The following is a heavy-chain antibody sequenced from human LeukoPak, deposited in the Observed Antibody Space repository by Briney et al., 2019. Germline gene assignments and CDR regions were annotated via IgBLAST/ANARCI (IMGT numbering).Heavy chain of an antibody. J-gene: IGHJ6*02. D-gene: IGHD3-3*01. CDR3: ARDKRDDFWSGYYTFYYYGMDV. Sequence: SETLSLTCAVYGGSFSGYYWSWIRQPAGKGLEWIGRIYTSGSTNYNPSLKSRVTMSVDTSKNQFSLKLSSVTAADTAVYYCARDKRDDFWSGYYTFYYYGMDVWGQGTTVTVSS. CDR2: IYTSGST. V-gene: IGHV4-4*07. CDR1: GGSFSGYY.